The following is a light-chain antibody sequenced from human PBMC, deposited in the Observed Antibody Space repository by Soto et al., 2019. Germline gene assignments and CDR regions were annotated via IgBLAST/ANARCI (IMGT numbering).Light chain of an antibody. CDR2: GAS. Sequence: FVSTQSPGTLSLSPGETATLSCRASQSVSGSYVAWYQQKPGQAPRLLIYGASSRATGIPDRFSGSGSGTDFTLIIIRLQPEDFAVYYCQQYGCSPLTFGGGTKVDIK. CDR1: QSVSGSY. V-gene: IGKV3-20*01. J-gene: IGKJ4*01. CDR3: QQYGCSPLT.